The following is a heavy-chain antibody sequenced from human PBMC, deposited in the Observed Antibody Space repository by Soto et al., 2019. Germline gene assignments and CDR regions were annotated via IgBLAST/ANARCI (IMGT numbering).Heavy chain of an antibody. CDR3: AREADAGYCSGGSCYSYYYGMDV. V-gene: IGHV1-69*10. CDR2: IIPILGIA. CDR1: GGTFSSYA. J-gene: IGHJ6*02. Sequence: ASVKVSCKASGGTFSSYAISWVRQAPGQGLEWMGGIIPILGIANYAQKFQGRVTITADKSTSTAYMELSRLRSEDTAVYYCAREADAGYCSGGSCYSYYYGMDVWGQGTTVTVSS. D-gene: IGHD2-15*01.